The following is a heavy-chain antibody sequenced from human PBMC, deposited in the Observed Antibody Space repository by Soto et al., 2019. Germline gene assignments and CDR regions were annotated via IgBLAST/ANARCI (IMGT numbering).Heavy chain of an antibody. V-gene: IGHV4-39*01. Sequence: LPETLSLTCTVSGGSISSSSYYWGWIRQPPGKGLEWIGSIYYSGSTYYNPSLKSRVTISVDTSKNQFSLKLSSVTAADTAVYYCASIVVVPAAMWGRGNYYYGMDVWGQGTTVTVSS. J-gene: IGHJ6*02. CDR3: ASIVVVPAAMWGRGNYYYGMDV. CDR1: GGSISSSSYY. D-gene: IGHD2-2*01. CDR2: IYYSGST.